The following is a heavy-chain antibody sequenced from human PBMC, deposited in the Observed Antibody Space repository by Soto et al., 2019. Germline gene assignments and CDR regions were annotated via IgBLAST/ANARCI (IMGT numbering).Heavy chain of an antibody. J-gene: IGHJ6*02. CDR3: AREGQAPYYDYGMDV. CDR2: ISGYNGNT. CDR1: GYTFTNYG. Sequence: QGQVVQSGDEVKKPGASVKVSCKASGYTFTNYGFSWVRQAPGQGLEWMGWISGYNGNTKYAEKFQGRVTMTTDTSTSTAHMELRSLRSDDTAVYYCAREGQAPYYDYGMDVWGQGTAVTVSS. V-gene: IGHV1-18*01.